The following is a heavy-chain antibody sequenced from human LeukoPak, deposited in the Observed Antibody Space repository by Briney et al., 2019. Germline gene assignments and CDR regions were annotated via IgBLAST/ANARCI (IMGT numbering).Heavy chain of an antibody. Sequence: GGSLRLSCAASGLTFSSYAMHWVRQAPGKGLEWVAVISYDGSNKYYADSVKGRFTISRDNSKNTLYLQMNSLRAEDTAVYYCARATTRFDNWGQGTLVTVSS. D-gene: IGHD1-26*01. CDR1: GLTFSSYA. V-gene: IGHV3-30*04. CDR3: ARATTRFDN. J-gene: IGHJ4*02. CDR2: ISYDGSNK.